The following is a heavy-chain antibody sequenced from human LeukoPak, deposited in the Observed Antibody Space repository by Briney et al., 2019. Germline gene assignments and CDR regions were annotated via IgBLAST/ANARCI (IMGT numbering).Heavy chain of an antibody. CDR2: VVPEDVET. CDR1: GYTFTDYS. D-gene: IGHD1-26*01. Sequence: ASVKVSCKVSGYTFTDYSMHWVQQAPGEGLEWMGLVVPEDVETIYAEKFQGRVTITADTFTDTTYMELSRLRSEDTAVYDCATDVEVGATTAYFQHWGRGTLVTVSS. J-gene: IGHJ1*01. CDR3: ATDVEVGATTAYFQH. V-gene: IGHV1-69-2*01.